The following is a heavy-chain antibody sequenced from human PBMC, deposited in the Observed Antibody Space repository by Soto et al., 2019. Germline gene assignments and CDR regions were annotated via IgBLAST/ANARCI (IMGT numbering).Heavy chain of an antibody. Sequence: PGGSLRLSCAGSGFRFDDYAIHWVRKAPGKGLEWVSSISWNSGSIGYADSVRGRFTISRDNAKNSLYLQMNSLRAEDTALYYCARASSSTRSFYYYYFMDVWGKGTTVTVSS. D-gene: IGHD6-6*01. CDR3: ARASSSTRSFYYYYFMDV. CDR2: ISWNSGSI. V-gene: IGHV3-9*01. J-gene: IGHJ6*03. CDR1: GFRFDDYA.